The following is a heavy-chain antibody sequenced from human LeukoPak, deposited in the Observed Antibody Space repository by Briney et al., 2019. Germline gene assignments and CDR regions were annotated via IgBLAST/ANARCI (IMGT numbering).Heavy chain of an antibody. CDR2: IYPGDSDT. Sequence: KVSCKASGYTFTSYWIGWVRQMPGKGLEWMGIIYPGDSDTRYSPSFQGQVTISADKSISPAYLQWSSLKASDTAMYYCARTSGLPQILGNWGQGTLVTGSS. V-gene: IGHV5-51*01. D-gene: IGHD3-16*01. J-gene: IGHJ4*02. CDR3: ARTSGLPQILGN. CDR1: GYTFTSYW.